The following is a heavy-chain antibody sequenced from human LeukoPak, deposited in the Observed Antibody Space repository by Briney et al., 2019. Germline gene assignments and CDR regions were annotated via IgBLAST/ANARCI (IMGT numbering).Heavy chain of an antibody. J-gene: IGHJ6*03. CDR3: ARYLWDIVVVPSDYMDV. D-gene: IGHD2-2*01. V-gene: IGHV3-7*01. Sequence: GGSLRLSCAASGFTFSNYYMTWVRQAPGEGLEWVANIKQDGSEKYYVDSVRGRFTISRDNANNSLYLQMNSLRAEDTAVYYCARYLWDIVVVPSDYMDVWGKGTTVTVSS. CDR2: IKQDGSEK. CDR1: GFTFSNYY.